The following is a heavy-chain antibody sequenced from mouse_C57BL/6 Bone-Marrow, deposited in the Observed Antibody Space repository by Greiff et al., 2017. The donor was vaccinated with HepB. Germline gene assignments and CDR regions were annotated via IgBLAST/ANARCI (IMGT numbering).Heavy chain of an antibody. CDR1: GYTFTSYW. V-gene: IGHV1-69*01. J-gene: IGHJ2*01. Sequence: VQLQQPGAELVMPGASVKLSCKASGYTFTSYWMHWVKQRPGQGLEWIGEIDPSDSYTNYNQKFKGKSTLTVDKSSSTAYMQLSSLTSEDSAVYYWARSEGFDYWGQGTTLTVSS. CDR2: IDPSDSYT. CDR3: ARSEGFDY.